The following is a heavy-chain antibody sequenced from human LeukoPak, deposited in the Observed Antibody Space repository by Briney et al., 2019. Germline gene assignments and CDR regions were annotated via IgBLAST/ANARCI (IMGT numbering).Heavy chain of an antibody. J-gene: IGHJ4*02. CDR3: ARDRGSQSFDY. CDR2: INPSGGST. CDR1: GYTFTSYY. D-gene: IGHD1-26*01. Sequence: ASVKVSCKASGYTFTSYYMHWVRQAPGQGLEWKGIINPSGGSTSYAQKFQGRVTMTRDMSTSTVYMELSSLRSEDTAVYYCARDRGSQSFDYWGQGTLVTVSS. V-gene: IGHV1-46*01.